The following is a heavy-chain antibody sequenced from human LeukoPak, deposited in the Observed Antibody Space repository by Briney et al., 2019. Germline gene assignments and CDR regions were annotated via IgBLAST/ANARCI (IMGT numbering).Heavy chain of an antibody. CDR1: GFTFSDYY. CDR3: ATDIRAVGDSRYFDY. D-gene: IGHD1-26*01. J-gene: IGHJ4*02. Sequence: GGSLRLSCTASGFTFSDYYMSWIRQSPGKGLKWLSYIGRRGGDEHYADSVKGRFTISRDNAENSLYLQMNSLTVEDTAIYYCATDIRAVGDSRYFDYWGQGALVTVSS. V-gene: IGHV3-11*01. CDR2: IGRRGGDE.